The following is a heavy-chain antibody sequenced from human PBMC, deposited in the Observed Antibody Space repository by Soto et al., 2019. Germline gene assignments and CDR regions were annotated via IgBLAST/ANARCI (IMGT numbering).Heavy chain of an antibody. CDR1: GGSISSSSYY. V-gene: IGHV4-39*01. CDR2: IYYSGST. J-gene: IGHJ4*02. CDR3: ASFKWELPPGDY. D-gene: IGHD1-26*01. Sequence: SETLYLTCTVSGGSISSSSYYWGWIRQPPGKGLEWIGSIYYSGSTYYNPSLKSRVTISVDTSKNQFSLKLSSVTAADTAVYYCASFKWELPPGDYWGQGTLVTVSS.